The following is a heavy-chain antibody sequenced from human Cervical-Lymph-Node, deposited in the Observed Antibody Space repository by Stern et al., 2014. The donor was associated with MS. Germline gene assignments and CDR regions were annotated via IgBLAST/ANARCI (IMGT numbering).Heavy chain of an antibody. D-gene: IGHD2-8*01. J-gene: IGHJ4*02. CDR1: GFTFSSYG. CDR3: ARDYEDTSMLFDH. CDR2: ISYDGNHK. V-gene: IGHV3-30*03. Sequence: DPLVESGGAVVQPGRSLRLSCAASGFTFSSYGMHWVRQAPGKGMEWVTVISYDGNHKYYAASVKGRFTISRDNSKNTLHLQMNSVTPDDTAIYYCARDYEDTSMLFDHWGQGTLVTVSS.